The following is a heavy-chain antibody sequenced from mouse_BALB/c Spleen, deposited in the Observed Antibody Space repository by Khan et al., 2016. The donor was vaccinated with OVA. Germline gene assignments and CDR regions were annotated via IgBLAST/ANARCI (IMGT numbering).Heavy chain of an antibody. Sequence: EVQLQESGPGLMKPPQSLSLTCTVTGYSITSDYAWNWIRQFPGNKLEWMGYISYSGYTSYNPSLKSRISVTRDPSKNQFFLQLNSVTTEDTATYFCARSVYYSGSTFYYFDFWGQGTTLTVSS. CDR2: ISYSGYT. CDR1: GYSITSDYA. V-gene: IGHV3-2*02. J-gene: IGHJ2*01. D-gene: IGHD1-1*01. CDR3: ARSVYYSGSTFYYFDF.